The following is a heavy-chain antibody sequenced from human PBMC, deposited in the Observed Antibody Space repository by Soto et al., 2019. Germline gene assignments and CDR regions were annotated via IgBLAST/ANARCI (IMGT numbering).Heavy chain of an antibody. CDR2: INHSGST. CDR1: GGSFSGYY. J-gene: IGHJ5*02. Sequence: QVQLQQWGAGLLKPSETLSLTCAVYGGSFSGYYWSWIRQPPGKGLEWIGEINHSGSTNYNPSLKSRVNISVDTSKNQFSLKLSSVTAADTAVYYCAREEITMVRGNWFDPWGQGTLVTVSS. CDR3: AREEITMVRGNWFDP. D-gene: IGHD3-10*01. V-gene: IGHV4-34*01.